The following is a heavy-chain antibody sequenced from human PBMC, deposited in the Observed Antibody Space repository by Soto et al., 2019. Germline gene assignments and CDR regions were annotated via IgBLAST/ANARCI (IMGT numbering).Heavy chain of an antibody. CDR2: IYYSGST. CDR3: AREGGVPARTRAGRLDY. CDR1: GGSISSGGYY. V-gene: IGHV4-31*03. Sequence: PSETLSLTCTVSGGSISSGGYYWSWIRQHPGKGLEWIGYIYYSGSTYYNPSLKSRVTISVDTSKNQFSLKLSSVTAADTAVYYCAREGGVPARTRAGRLDYWGQGTLVTVSS. J-gene: IGHJ4*02. D-gene: IGHD2-2*01.